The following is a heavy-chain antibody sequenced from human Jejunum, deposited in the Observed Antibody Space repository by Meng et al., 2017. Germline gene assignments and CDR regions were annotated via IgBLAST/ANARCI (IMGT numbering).Heavy chain of an antibody. CDR1: GFTFSNGW. J-gene: IGHJ6*02. Sequence: GESLKISCVVPGFTFSNGWITWVRQAPGKGLEWVGRIKSKTDGGTTEYAEPAKGRFSIPRDDSINTSYLQLNSLKTEDTAVYYCTTGTSITHIHGLDFWGQGTTVTVAS. D-gene: IGHD3-3*01. V-gene: IGHV3-15*01. CDR3: TTGTSITHIHGLDF. CDR2: IKSKTDGGTT.